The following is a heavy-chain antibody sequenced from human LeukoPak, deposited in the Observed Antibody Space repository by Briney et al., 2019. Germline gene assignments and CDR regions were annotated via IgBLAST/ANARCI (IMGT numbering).Heavy chain of an antibody. V-gene: IGHV3-49*04. CDR2: IRSKGYGGTT. CDR1: GFTFSDFG. D-gene: IGHD3-10*01. J-gene: IGHJ4*02. CDR3: TRNIRSYYSHYDY. Sequence: PGGSLRLSCTASGFTFSDFGMSWVRQAPGKGLEWVGVIRSKGYGGTTEYAASVKGRFTISRDDSKSIAYLQMNSLKTEDTAVYYCTRNIRSYYSHYDYWGQGTLVTVSS.